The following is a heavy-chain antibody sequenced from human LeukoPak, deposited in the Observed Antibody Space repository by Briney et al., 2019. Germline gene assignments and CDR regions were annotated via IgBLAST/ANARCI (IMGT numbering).Heavy chain of an antibody. CDR3: ARDLMGVQQPPGGEN. V-gene: IGHV1-69*04. CDR2: IIPILGIA. Sequence: ASVKVSCKASGGTFSSYAISWVRQAPGQGLEWMGRIIPILGIANYAQKFQGRVTITTDESTSTAYMELSSLRSEDTAVYYCARDLMGVQQPPGGENWGQGTLVTVSS. J-gene: IGHJ4*02. D-gene: IGHD6-13*01. CDR1: GGTFSSYA.